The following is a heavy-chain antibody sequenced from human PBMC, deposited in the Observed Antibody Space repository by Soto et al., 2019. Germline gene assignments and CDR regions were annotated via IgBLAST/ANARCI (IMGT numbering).Heavy chain of an antibody. J-gene: IGHJ3*02. CDR1: GGSISSSSYY. V-gene: IGHV4-39*01. CDR3: AGGRGAVADNGAFDI. Sequence: KPSETLSLTCTVSGGSISSSSYYWGWIRQPPGKGLEWIGSIYYSGSTYYNPSLKSRVTISVDTSKNQFSLKLSSVTAADTAVYYCAGGRGAVADNGAFDIWGQGTMVTVSS. D-gene: IGHD6-19*01. CDR2: IYYSGST.